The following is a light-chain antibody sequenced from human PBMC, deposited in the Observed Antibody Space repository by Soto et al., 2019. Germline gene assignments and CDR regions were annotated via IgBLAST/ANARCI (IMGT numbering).Light chain of an antibody. J-gene: IGLJ2*01. V-gene: IGLV2-23*01. CDR1: SGDVGNYNL. Sequence: QSALTQPASVSGSPGQSITISCTGTSGDVGNYNLVSWYQQHPGKAPKVIIYEGIKRPSGVSDRFSDSKSGNTASLTIAGLQAEDEAHYYCCSYAGSRNVVFGGGTKLTVL. CDR2: EGI. CDR3: CSYAGSRNVV.